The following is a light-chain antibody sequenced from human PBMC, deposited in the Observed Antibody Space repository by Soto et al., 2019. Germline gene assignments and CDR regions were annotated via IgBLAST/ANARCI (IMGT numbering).Light chain of an antibody. Sequence: EIVMTQSPATLSVSPGERATLSCRASQSVSSNLAWYQQKPGQAPRLLIYGASTRATGIPARFSGSGSGTEFTLTISSLQSEDFAVYSCQQYNNSPYTFGQGTKLEIK. CDR2: GAS. V-gene: IGKV3-15*01. CDR3: QQYNNSPYT. J-gene: IGKJ2*01. CDR1: QSVSSN.